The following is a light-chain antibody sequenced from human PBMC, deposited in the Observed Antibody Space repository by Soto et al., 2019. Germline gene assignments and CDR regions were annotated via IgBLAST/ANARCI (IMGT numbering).Light chain of an antibody. CDR3: QQANSFPIT. J-gene: IGKJ5*01. V-gene: IGKV1-12*01. Sequence: DVQMTQSPSSVSASVGDRVTITCRASQGIGSWLAWYQQKPGKAPKLLIYAASSLQSGFPSRFSGSGSGTNFTLTISSLQPEEFAAYYCQQANSFPITFGQGTRLEIK. CDR2: AAS. CDR1: QGIGSW.